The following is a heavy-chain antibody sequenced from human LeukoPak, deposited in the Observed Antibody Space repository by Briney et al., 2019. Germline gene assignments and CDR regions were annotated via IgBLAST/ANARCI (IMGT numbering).Heavy chain of an antibody. J-gene: IGHJ4*02. Sequence: SETLSLTCAVSGYSISSGYYWSWIRQPPGKGLECIGEVYHSGGTNYNPSLKTRVTISADTSKNQFSLMLRSVTAADAAVYYCTRGYSSGWYDYWGQGTLVTVSS. CDR3: TRGYSSGWYDY. V-gene: IGHV4-38-2*01. D-gene: IGHD6-19*01. CDR2: VYHSGGT. CDR1: GYSISSGYY.